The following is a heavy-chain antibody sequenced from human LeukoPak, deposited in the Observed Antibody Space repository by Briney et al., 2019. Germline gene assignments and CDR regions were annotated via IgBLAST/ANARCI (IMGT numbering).Heavy chain of an antibody. V-gene: IGHV1-69*04. CDR3: ARGWLDLYFDY. J-gene: IGHJ4*02. Sequence: GASVKVSCKASGGTFSSYAISWVRQAPGQGLEWMGRIIPILGIANCAQKFQGRVTITADKSTSTAYMELSSLRSEDTAVYYCARGWLDLYFDYRGQGTLVTVSS. CDR1: GGTFSSYA. D-gene: IGHD6-19*01. CDR2: IIPILGIA.